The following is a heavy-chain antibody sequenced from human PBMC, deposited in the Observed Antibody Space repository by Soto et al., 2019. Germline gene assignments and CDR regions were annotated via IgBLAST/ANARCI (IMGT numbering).Heavy chain of an antibody. V-gene: IGHV3-11*01. D-gene: IGHD3-22*01. J-gene: IGHJ4*02. CDR3: TRSDYDTSGYTDY. CDR1: GFAFSAYY. Sequence: QVHLMESGGGLVKPGGSLRLSCAASGFAFSAYYMSWIRQAPGKGLEWLSYISESGTTIYYADSVKGRFTISRDNAKNSRYLQMNSLRGEDTAVYYCTRSDYDTSGYTDYWGQGTLVTVSS. CDR2: ISESGTTI.